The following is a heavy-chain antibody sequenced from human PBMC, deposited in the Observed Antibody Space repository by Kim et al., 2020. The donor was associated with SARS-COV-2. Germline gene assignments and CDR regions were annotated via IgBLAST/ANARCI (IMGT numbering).Heavy chain of an antibody. D-gene: IGHD2-15*01. J-gene: IGHJ5*02. V-gene: IGHV3-7*03. CDR1: GFTFSNYW. CDR3: ARGDCSGAICYTIWFDP. CDR2: IKKDGSET. Sequence: GGSLRLSCAASGFTFSNYWMSWVRQAPGKGPEWVANIKKDGSETYYVDSVKGRFTISRDNAKNSLYLQMNSLRAEDTAVYYCARGDCSGAICYTIWFDPWGQGTLVTVSS.